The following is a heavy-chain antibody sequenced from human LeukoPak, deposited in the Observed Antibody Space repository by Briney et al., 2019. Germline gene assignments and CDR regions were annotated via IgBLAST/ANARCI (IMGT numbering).Heavy chain of an antibody. CDR1: GYTFTSYG. J-gene: IGHJ5*02. CDR2: VSAYNGNT. D-gene: IGHD3-10*01. CDR3: ATQGPPYYYGSGSYLPWFDP. V-gene: IGHV1-18*01. Sequence: ASVKVSCKASGYTFTSYGISWVRQAPGQGLEWMGWVSAYNGNTNYARKLQGRVTMTTDTSTSTAYMELRSLRSDDTAVYYCATQGPPYYYGSGSYLPWFDPWGQGTLVTVSS.